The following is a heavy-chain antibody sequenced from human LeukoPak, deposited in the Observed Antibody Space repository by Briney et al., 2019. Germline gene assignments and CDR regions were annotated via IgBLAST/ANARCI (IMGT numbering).Heavy chain of an antibody. V-gene: IGHV3-9*01. CDR3: AKEPIAVAGTGYFDY. D-gene: IGHD6-19*01. CDR2: ISWNSGSI. CDR1: GFTFDDYA. Sequence: GGSLRLSCAASGFTFDDYAMHWVRQAPGKGLEWVSGISWNSGSIGYTDSVKGRFTISRDNSKNTLYLQMNSLRAEDTAVYYCAKEPIAVAGTGYFDYWGQGTLVTVSS. J-gene: IGHJ4*02.